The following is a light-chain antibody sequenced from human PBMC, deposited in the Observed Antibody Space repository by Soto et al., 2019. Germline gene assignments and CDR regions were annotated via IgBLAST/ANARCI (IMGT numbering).Light chain of an antibody. J-gene: IGLJ1*01. CDR1: SSDVGGYNY. CDR2: EVS. V-gene: IGLV2-8*01. CDR3: ISYAGSNIPYV. Sequence: QSALTQPPSASGSPGQSVTISCTGTSSDVGGYNYVSWYQQHPGKAPKLMIYEVSKRPSGVPDRFSGSKSGNTASLTVSGLQAEDEADYYCISYAGSNIPYVFGTGTKLTVL.